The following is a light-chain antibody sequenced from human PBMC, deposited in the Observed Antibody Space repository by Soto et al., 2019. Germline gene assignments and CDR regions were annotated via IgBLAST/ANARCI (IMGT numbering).Light chain of an antibody. CDR3: QQYESYSPLT. J-gene: IGKJ4*01. CDR1: QSIRSW. V-gene: IGKV1-5*01. CDR2: DAY. Sequence: DIQMTQSPSILSASVGDRVTITCRASQSIRSWLAWYQQKPGKAPKLLIYDAYSLESGVPSRFSGRRSGTEFTLPIAGMQPEDFVAYYCQQYESYSPLTFGGGTKVDIK.